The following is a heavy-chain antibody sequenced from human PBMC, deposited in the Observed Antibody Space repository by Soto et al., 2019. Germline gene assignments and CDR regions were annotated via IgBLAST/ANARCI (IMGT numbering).Heavy chain of an antibody. CDR2: ISAYNGNT. CDR3: AREPRFLEWYSPLDY. Sequence: QVQLVQSGAEVKKPGASVKVSCKASGYTFTSYGISWVRQAPGQGLEWLGWISAYNGNTNYAQKLQGRVTMTTDTSTSTAYMELRSLRSDDTAVYYCAREPRFLEWYSPLDYWGQGTLVTVSS. CDR1: GYTFTSYG. V-gene: IGHV1-18*01. J-gene: IGHJ4*02. D-gene: IGHD3-3*01.